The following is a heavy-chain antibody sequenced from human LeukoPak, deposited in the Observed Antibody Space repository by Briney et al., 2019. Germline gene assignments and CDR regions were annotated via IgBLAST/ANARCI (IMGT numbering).Heavy chain of an antibody. V-gene: IGHV3-21*01. CDR2: ISTSSSYI. CDR3: ARDDTNYGDFRFSY. D-gene: IGHD4-17*01. CDR1: GFTFSSYN. J-gene: IGHJ4*02. Sequence: PGGSLRLSCAASGFTFSSYNMNWVRQAPGKELEWVSSISTSSSYIYYADSLKGRFTISRDNAKKSLFLQMNSLGADDTAVYYCARDDTNYGDFRFSYWGQGTLVTVSS.